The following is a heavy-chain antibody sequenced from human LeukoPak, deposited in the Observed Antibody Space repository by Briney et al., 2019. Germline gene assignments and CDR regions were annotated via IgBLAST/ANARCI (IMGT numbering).Heavy chain of an antibody. J-gene: IGHJ4*02. CDR2: ISHNGST. CDR3: ARGGLWGGGYNY. V-gene: IGHV4-39*07. CDR1: GGSISSSSYY. Sequence: SETLSLTCTVSGGSISSSSYYWGWIRQPPGKGLEWIGEISHNGSTNYNPSLKSRVTISVDTSKSQFSLKLSSVTAADTAVYYCARGGLWGGGYNYWGQGTLVTVSS. D-gene: IGHD5-12*01.